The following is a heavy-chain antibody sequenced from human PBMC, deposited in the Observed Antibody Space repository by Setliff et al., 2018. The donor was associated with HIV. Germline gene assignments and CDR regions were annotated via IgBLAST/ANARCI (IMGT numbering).Heavy chain of an antibody. D-gene: IGHD1-26*01. Sequence: SETLSLTCTVSGASISSHNYYWGWIRQSPGKGLEWIASIRSSGDTYYNPSLKSRVSISLDTSKNQFSLKLSSVTAADTAVYYCARGRGSYWGQGTLVTVSS. CDR2: IRSSGDT. CDR3: ARGRGSY. J-gene: IGHJ4*02. V-gene: IGHV4-39*07. CDR1: GASISSHNYY.